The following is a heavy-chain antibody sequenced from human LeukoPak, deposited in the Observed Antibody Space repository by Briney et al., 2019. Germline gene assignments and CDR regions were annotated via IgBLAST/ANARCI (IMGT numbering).Heavy chain of an antibody. D-gene: IGHD3-3*01. Sequence: SETLSLTCTASGVSISSHYWSWMRQPPGKGLEWLGYIYYSGSTYYNPSLKSRVTISVDTSKNQFSLKLSSVTAADTAVYYCARESDDFWSGYRKRNYYYYYMDVWGKGTTVTVSS. CDR2: IYYSGST. V-gene: IGHV4-59*11. CDR3: ARESDDFWSGYRKRNYYYYYMDV. CDR1: GVSISSHY. J-gene: IGHJ6*03.